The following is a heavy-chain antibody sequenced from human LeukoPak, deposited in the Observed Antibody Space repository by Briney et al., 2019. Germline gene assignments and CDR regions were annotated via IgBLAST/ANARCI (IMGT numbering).Heavy chain of an antibody. CDR2: ISYDGSNK. CDR1: GFTFSSYA. V-gene: IGHV3-30-3*01. J-gene: IGHJ6*02. D-gene: IGHD6-19*01. CDR3: ARDQLPQQWLPYYYYGMDV. Sequence: PGGSLRLSCAASGFTFSSYAMHWVRQAPGKGLEWVAVISYDGSNKYYADSVKGRFTISRDNSKNTLYLQMNSLRAEDTAVYYCARDQLPQQWLPYYYYGMDVWGQGTTVTVSS.